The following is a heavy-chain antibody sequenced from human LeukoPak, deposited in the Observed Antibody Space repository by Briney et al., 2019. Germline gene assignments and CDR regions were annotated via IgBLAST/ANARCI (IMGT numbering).Heavy chain of an antibody. CDR1: GFTFRSYT. CDR3: AGSDYGDAFDI. Sequence: PGGSLRLSCAASGFTFRSYTMHWVRQAPGKGLEWVAVILYDGRTTNYAESVRGRFTISRDTSENTLFLQMNNLRPEDTAIYYCAGSDYGDAFDIWGQGTMVTVSS. CDR2: ILYDGRTT. J-gene: IGHJ3*02. V-gene: IGHV3-30*04. D-gene: IGHD4-17*01.